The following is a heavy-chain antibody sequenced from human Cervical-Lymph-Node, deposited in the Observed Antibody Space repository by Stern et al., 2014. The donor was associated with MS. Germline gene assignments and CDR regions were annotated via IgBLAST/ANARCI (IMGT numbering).Heavy chain of an antibody. CDR1: GFTFRSYG. Sequence: VQLVESGGAVVQPGRSLRLSCAASGFTFRSYGMHLVRQAPGKGLEWVTVISYDGNHKDYAASVKGRFTISRDNSKNTLHLQMNSVTPDDTAIYYCARDYEDTSMLFDHWGQGTLVTVSS. J-gene: IGHJ4*02. CDR2: ISYDGNHK. D-gene: IGHD2-8*01. V-gene: IGHV3-30*03. CDR3: ARDYEDTSMLFDH.